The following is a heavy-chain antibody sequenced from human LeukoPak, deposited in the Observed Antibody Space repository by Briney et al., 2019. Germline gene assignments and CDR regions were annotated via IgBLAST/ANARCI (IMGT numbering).Heavy chain of an antibody. V-gene: IGHV3-48*02. Sequence: GWSLRLSCAASGFTFSSYSMNWVRQAPGKGLEWVSYISSSSSTIYYADSVKGRFTISRDNAKNSLYLQMNSLRDEDTAVYYCARDAYYDSSGYYYDYWGQGTLVTVSS. CDR1: GFTFSSYS. CDR3: ARDAYYDSSGYYYDY. D-gene: IGHD3-22*01. CDR2: ISSSSSTI. J-gene: IGHJ4*02.